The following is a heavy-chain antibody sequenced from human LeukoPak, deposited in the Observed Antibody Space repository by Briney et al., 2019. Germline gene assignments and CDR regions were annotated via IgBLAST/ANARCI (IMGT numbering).Heavy chain of an antibody. CDR3: AKVITWSTKAFDI. D-gene: IGHD2-21*01. V-gene: IGHV3-23*01. Sequence: GGSLRLSCAASGFTFSDYAMNWVRQAPGKGLEWVSTISGHGGTTYYADSVKGRFTISRDNSKNTLYLQMNSLRVEDTAVYYCAKVITWSTKAFDIWGQGTMVTVSS. CDR2: ISGHGGTT. CDR1: GFTFSDYA. J-gene: IGHJ3*02.